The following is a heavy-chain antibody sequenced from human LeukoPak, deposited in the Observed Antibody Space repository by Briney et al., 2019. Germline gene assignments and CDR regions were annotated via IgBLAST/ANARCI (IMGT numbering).Heavy chain of an antibody. CDR1: GYTFTSYA. J-gene: IGHJ4*02. CDR2: INTNTGNP. D-gene: IGHD3-9*01. CDR3: ARGPPLLRYFDWSHFDY. Sequence: GASVKVSCKASGYTFTSYAMNWVRQAPGQGLEWMGWINTNTGNPTYAQGFTGRFVFSLDTSVSTAYLQISSLKAEDTAVYYCARGPPLLRYFDWSHFDYWGQGTLVTVSS. V-gene: IGHV7-4-1*02.